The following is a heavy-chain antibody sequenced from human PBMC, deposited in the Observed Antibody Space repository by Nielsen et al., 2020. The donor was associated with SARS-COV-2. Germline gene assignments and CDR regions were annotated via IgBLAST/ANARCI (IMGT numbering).Heavy chain of an antibody. CDR2: LSSSGSTI. CDR1: GFTFSSYE. J-gene: IGHJ6*02. CDR3: AREDYGTDYYYYGMDV. Sequence: GESLKISCAASGFTFSSYEMNWVRQAPGKGLEWVSYLSSSGSTIYYADSVKGRFTISKDNAKNSLYLQINSLRAEDTAVYYCAREDYGTDYYYYGMDVWGQGTTVTVSS. D-gene: IGHD4-17*01. V-gene: IGHV3-48*03.